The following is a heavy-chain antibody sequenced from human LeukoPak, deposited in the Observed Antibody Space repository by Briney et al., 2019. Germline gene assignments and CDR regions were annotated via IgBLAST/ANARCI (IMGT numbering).Heavy chain of an antibody. CDR3: ARGGYYYGMDV. CDR2: IYHSGST. CDR1: GGSISSGGYS. Sequence: KPSETLSLTCAVSGGSISSGGYSWSWIRQPPGKGLEWIGYIYHSGSTNYNPSLKSRVTISVDTSKNQFSLKLSSVTAADTAVYYCARGGYYYGMDVWGQGTTVTVSS. V-gene: IGHV4-30-2*01. J-gene: IGHJ6*02.